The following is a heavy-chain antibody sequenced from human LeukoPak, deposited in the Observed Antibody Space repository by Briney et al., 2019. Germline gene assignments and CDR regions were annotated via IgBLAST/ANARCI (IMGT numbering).Heavy chain of an antibody. CDR2: IFTTGST. V-gene: IGHV4-4*07. CDR3: ARGDGSTMIRGVSRYGWLDP. D-gene: IGHD3-10*01. J-gene: IGHJ5*02. Sequence: PSETLSLTCSVSGGSLSSYYWTWIRQPAGKGLEWIGRIFTTGSTNYNPSLKSRVTISVDTSKNQFSLKMRSVPAADTAVYYCARGDGSTMIRGVSRYGWLDPWGQGTLVTVSS. CDR1: GGSLSSYY.